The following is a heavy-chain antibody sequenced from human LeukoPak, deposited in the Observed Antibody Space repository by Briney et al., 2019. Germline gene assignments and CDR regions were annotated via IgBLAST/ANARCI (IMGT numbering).Heavy chain of an antibody. CDR2: IRGSGGST. CDR3: AKDGGDQLLLIADHYYYYGMDV. J-gene: IGHJ6*02. V-gene: IGHV3-23*01. Sequence: QAGGSLRLSCAASGFTFSSYAMSWVRQAPGKGLEWVSAIRGSGGSTYYADSVKGRFTISRDNSKNTLYLQMNSLRAEDTAVYYCAKDGGDQLLLIADHYYYYGMDVWGQGTTVTVSS. CDR1: GFTFSSYA. D-gene: IGHD2-2*01.